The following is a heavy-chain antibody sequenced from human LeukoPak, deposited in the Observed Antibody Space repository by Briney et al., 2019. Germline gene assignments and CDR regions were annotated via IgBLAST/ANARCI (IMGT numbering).Heavy chain of an antibody. CDR3: ARDGRVGYNSTFGPDY. J-gene: IGHJ4*02. CDR2: ISSSSSYI. Sequence: GGSLRLSCAASGFTFSTYSINWVRQAPGKGLEWVSSISSSSSYIYYADSVKGRFTISRDNAKNSLYLQMNSLRAEDTAVYYCARDGRVGYNSTFGPDYWGQGTLVTVSS. V-gene: IGHV3-21*01. CDR1: GFTFSTYS. D-gene: IGHD6-13*01.